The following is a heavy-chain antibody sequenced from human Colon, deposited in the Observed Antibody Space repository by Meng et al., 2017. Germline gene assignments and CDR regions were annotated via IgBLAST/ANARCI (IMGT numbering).Heavy chain of an antibody. CDR1: GASISTSPYY. CDR3: ARDHLVREAQRGSLYL. CDR2: VYFTGST. D-gene: IGHD3-10*01. V-gene: IGHV4-39*07. Sequence: GSLRLSCTVSGASISTSPYYWGWIRQPPGKGLEWLGSVYFTGSTHYNPSLKGRVTISLDTSKNHFSLNLTSVTAADTAVYYCARDHLVREAQRGSLYLWGQGTLVTVSS. J-gene: IGHJ4*02.